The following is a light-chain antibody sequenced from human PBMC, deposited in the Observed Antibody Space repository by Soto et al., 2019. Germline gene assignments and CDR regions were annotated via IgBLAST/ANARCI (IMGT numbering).Light chain of an antibody. CDR2: DVS. CDR3: CSYAGSYTFL. J-gene: IGLJ2*01. CDR1: SIAVGGYNY. Sequence: QSALTQPSSVSGSPGQSVTISCTGTSIAVGGYNYVSWYQQHPGKAPKLMIYDVSKLPSGVPDRFSGSKSGNTASLTISGLQAEDEADYYCCSYAGSYTFLFGGGTKLTVL. V-gene: IGLV2-11*01.